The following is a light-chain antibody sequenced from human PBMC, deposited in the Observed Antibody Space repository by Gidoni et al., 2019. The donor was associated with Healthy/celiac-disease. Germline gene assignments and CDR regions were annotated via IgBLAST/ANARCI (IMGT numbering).Light chain of an antibody. CDR1: QSVSSSY. V-gene: IGKV3-20*01. Sequence: EIVLTQSPGTLSLSPGERATLSCRASQSVSSSYLAWYQQKPGQAPRLLICGASSRATGIPDRFSGRGSGTDFTLTISRLEPEDFAVYYCQQYGSSPPYTFGQGTKLEIK. CDR2: GAS. CDR3: QQYGSSPPYT. J-gene: IGKJ2*01.